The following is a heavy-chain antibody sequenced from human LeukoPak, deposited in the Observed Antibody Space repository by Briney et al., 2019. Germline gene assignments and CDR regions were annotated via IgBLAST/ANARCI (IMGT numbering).Heavy chain of an antibody. Sequence: PSETLSLTCTVSGGSISSYYWSWIRQPAGKGLEWIGRIYTSGSTNYNPSLKRRVTISVDTSKNQFSLKLSSVTAADTAVYYCARGYGGIYYYYMDVWGKGTTVTVSS. CDR2: IYTSGST. CDR1: GGSISSYY. J-gene: IGHJ6*03. V-gene: IGHV4-4*07. D-gene: IGHD3-16*01. CDR3: ARGYGGIYYYYMDV.